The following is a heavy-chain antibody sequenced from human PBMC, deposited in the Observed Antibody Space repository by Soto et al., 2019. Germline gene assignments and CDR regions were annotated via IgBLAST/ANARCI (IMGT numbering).Heavy chain of an antibody. CDR1: GGSISSGGYY. Sequence: QVQLQESGPRLVTPSQALSLTCTVSGGSISSGGYYWSWIRQHPGTGLEWIGYMYYNGNTYYNPSLASRALISADEAKDQCLLNLTSVTAADSALYYCAILVGGDRGLKALDIWCQGTTVIVSS. V-gene: IGHV4-31*09. D-gene: IGHD2-21*01. CDR3: AILVGGDRGLKALDI. J-gene: IGHJ3*02. CDR2: MYYNGNT.